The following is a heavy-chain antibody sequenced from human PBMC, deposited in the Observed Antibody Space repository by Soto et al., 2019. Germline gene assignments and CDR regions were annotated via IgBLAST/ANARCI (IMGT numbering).Heavy chain of an antibody. V-gene: IGHV1-69*04. CDR1: GGTFSSYT. J-gene: IGHJ2*01. Sequence: GASVKVSCKASGGTFSSYTISWVRQAPGQGLEWMGRIIPILGIANYAQKFQGRVTITADKSTSTAYMELSSLRSEDTAVYYCAREVYSSGWDCWYFDLWGRGTLVTVSS. CDR3: AREVYSSGWDCWYFDL. D-gene: IGHD6-19*01. CDR2: IIPILGIA.